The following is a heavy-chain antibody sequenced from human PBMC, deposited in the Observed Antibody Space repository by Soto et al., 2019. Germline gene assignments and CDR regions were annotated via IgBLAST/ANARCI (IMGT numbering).Heavy chain of an antibody. D-gene: IGHD2-8*02. CDR1: GFTFSSYG. V-gene: IGHV3-30*18. CDR3: AKDSLFKAMILGWCVS. CDR2: ISYDGSNE. Sequence: QVQLVESGGGVVQPGRSLRLSCAASGFTFSSYGMHWVRQAPGKGLEWVAVISYDGSNEYYADSVKGRFTISRDNSKNTLYLQMNSLRAEDTAVYYCAKDSLFKAMILGWCVSWGQGTLVTVSS. J-gene: IGHJ5*02.